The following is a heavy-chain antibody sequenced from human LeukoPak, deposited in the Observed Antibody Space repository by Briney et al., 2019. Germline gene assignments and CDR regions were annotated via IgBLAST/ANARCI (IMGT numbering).Heavy chain of an antibody. D-gene: IGHD5-18*01. J-gene: IGHJ4*02. Sequence: GGSLRLSCAASGFTFSNAWMTWVRQAPGKGLEWVGRIRTRTDGGTTDYAAPVKGRFTISRDDSENTLYLQMNSLKTEDTAVYFCTTGVGTETSYGYEWGQGTLVTVSS. CDR2: IRTRTDGGTT. CDR1: GFTFSNAW. CDR3: TTGVGTETSYGYE. V-gene: IGHV3-15*01.